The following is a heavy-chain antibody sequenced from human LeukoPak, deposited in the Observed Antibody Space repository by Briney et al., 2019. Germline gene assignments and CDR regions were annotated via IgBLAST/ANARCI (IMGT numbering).Heavy chain of an antibody. V-gene: IGHV4-59*01. CDR3: ARAGSYRGHFDY. CDR1: GGSINSYY. J-gene: IGHJ4*02. D-gene: IGHD3-16*01. CDR2: IYYSGST. Sequence: SETLSLTCTVSGGSINSYYWSWIRQPPGKGLEWIGYIYYSGSTNYNPSLKSRVTISVDTSKDQFSLKLSSLTAADTAVYYCARAGSYRGHFDYWGQGTLVTVSS.